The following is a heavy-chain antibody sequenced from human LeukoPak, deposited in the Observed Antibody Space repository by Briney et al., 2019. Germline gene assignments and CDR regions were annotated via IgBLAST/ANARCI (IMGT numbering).Heavy chain of an antibody. V-gene: IGHV3-33*01. CDR2: IWYDGSNK. J-gene: IGHJ4*02. CDR3: ARGIDGVGACFDY. CDR1: GFTFSSYG. D-gene: IGHD1-26*01. Sequence: GRSLRLSCAASGFTFSSYGMHWVRQAPGKGLEWVAVIWYDGSNKYYADSVKGRFTISRDNSKNTLHLQMNSLRAEDTAVYYCARGIDGVGACFDYWGQGTLVTVSS.